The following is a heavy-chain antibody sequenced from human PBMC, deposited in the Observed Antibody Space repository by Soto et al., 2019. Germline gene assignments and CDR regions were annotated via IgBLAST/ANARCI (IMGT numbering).Heavy chain of an antibody. Sequence: QVQLVESGGGVVRPGRSLRLACEASGFGCSTYGMHWVRQAPGKGLQWVAVIWYDGTNTYYAVSVKGRFTISRDNSKDTLYLEMNNLRAEDTAVYYCARVEAPLIHSDHYYYGMDVWGQGTTVTVSS. V-gene: IGHV3-33*01. D-gene: IGHD5-18*01. CDR3: ARVEAPLIHSDHYYYGMDV. CDR1: GFGCSTYG. CDR2: IWYDGTNT. J-gene: IGHJ6*02.